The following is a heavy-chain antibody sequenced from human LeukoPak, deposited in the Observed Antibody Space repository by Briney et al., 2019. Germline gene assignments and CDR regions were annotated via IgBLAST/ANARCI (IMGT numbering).Heavy chain of an antibody. CDR3: AGAPKRHYCDY. V-gene: IGHV4-59*01. J-gene: IGHJ4*02. CDR2: IHYTGST. Sequence: SETLSLTCTVSSGSITSYYWGWIRQPPGEGLDYIRHIHYTGSTDHNPALKSRLNMSVDTSKHQFSLRLIPVTGSDTAVYFCAGAPKRHYCDYWGQGILVAVSS. D-gene: IGHD1-1*01. CDR1: SGSITSYY.